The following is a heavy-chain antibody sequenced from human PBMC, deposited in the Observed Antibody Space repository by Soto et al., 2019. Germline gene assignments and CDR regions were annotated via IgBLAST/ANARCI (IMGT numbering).Heavy chain of an antibody. Sequence: EVQLVESEGGLVQPRGSLRVSCAGSGFTFSSNWMHWVRQAPGKGLVWVSRINSDGSSASYADSVMGRFTISRDNAKNTLYLQMNSLRAEDTAVYFCARGPTGWYGFDYWGQGTLVTVSS. CDR2: INSDGSSA. V-gene: IGHV3-74*01. D-gene: IGHD6-19*01. CDR1: GFTFSSNW. J-gene: IGHJ4*02. CDR3: ARGPTGWYGFDY.